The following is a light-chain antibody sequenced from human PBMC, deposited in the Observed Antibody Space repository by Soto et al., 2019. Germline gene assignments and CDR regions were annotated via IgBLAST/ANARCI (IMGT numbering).Light chain of an antibody. CDR3: QQSYSTPPT. Sequence: TQSPGTLSLSPGERATLSCRASQRISSTYLAWYQQKPGKAPKLLIYAASSLQSGVPSRFSGSGSGTDFTLTISSLQPEDFATYYCQQSYSTPPTFGQGTKLEIK. V-gene: IGKV1-39*01. CDR1: QRISSTY. J-gene: IGKJ2*01. CDR2: AAS.